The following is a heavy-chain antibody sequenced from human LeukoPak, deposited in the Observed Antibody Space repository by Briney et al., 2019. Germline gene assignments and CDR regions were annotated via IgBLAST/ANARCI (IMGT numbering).Heavy chain of an antibody. CDR2: INHSGST. CDR1: GGSFSGYY. V-gene: IGHV4-34*01. J-gene: IGHJ4*02. D-gene: IGHD2-15*01. Sequence: SETLSLTCAVYGGSFSGYYWSWIRQPPGKGLEWIGEINHSGSTNYNPSLKSRVTISVDTSKNQFSLKLSSVTAADTAVYYCARGDSRWYTYWGQGTLVTVSS. CDR3: ARGDSRWYTY.